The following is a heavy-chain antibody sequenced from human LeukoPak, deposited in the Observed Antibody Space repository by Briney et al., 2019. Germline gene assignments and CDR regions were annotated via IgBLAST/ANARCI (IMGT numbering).Heavy chain of an antibody. J-gene: IGHJ6*02. CDR1: GGSISSYY. CDR2: IYYSGST. CDR3: ARFGVDYDMDV. Sequence: SETLSLTCTVSGGSISSYYWSWIRQPPGKGLEWIGYIYYSGSTNYNPSLKSRVTISVDTSKNQLSLKVTSVTGADTAVYYCARFGVDYDMDVWGQGTTVTVSS. D-gene: IGHD3-16*01. V-gene: IGHV4-59*01.